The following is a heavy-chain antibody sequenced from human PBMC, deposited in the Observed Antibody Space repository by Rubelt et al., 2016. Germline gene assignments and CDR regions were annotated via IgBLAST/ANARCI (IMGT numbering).Heavy chain of an antibody. Sequence: QLQLQESGPGLVKPSETLSLTCSVSGGSISSSGYFWGWIRQPPGKGLEWIASIYYTGSTYYNPSLKSRVTISVDTSKNQFSLKLSSVTAADTAVYYCARVNVVGMLDGFEIWGQVTTVTVSS. J-gene: IGHJ3*02. D-gene: IGHD2-21*01. CDR1: GGSISSSGYF. V-gene: IGHV4-39*07. CDR3: ARVNVVGMLDGFEI. CDR2: IYYTGST.